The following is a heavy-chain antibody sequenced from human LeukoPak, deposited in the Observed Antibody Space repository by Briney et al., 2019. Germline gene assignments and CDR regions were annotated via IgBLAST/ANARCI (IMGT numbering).Heavy chain of an antibody. D-gene: IGHD2-2*01. Sequence: ASGKVSGKVSAFTLSELSMHWGRQAPGKGLEWGGGFDPSVRQFIYGQSFRVRGILTEDAATNTAFMEMTSMRPDDPVVYYCATGVICETTTCPRYRNYYFFMDVWGEGPAVTVSS. CDR3: ATGVICETTTCPRYRNYYFFMDV. V-gene: IGHV1-24*01. CDR2: FDPSVRQF. CDR1: AFTLSELS. J-gene: IGHJ6*03.